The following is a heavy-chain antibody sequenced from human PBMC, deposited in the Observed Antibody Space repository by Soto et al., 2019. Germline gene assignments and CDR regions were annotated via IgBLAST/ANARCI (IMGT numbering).Heavy chain of an antibody. CDR3: ARDPPGHYFDY. CDR1: GYTFTSYG. J-gene: IGHJ4*02. CDR2: ISAYNGNT. Sequence: ASVKVSCKASGYTFTSYGISWVRQAPGQGLEWMGWISAYNGNTNYAQKFQGRVTITADESTSTAYMELSSLRSEDTAVYYCARDPPGHYFDYWGQGTLVTVSS. V-gene: IGHV1-18*01.